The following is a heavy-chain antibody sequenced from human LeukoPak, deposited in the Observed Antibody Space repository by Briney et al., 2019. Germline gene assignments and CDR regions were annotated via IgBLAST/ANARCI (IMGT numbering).Heavy chain of an antibody. Sequence: ASVKVSCKASGDTFTDYGISWVRQAPGQGLEWMGWISAYNGNTNYAQKLQGRVTMTTDTSTSTAYMELRSLRSDDTAVYYCARDADDTEYSSGWPFSDYWGQGTLVTVSS. CDR2: ISAYNGNT. V-gene: IGHV1-18*01. CDR1: GDTFTDYG. D-gene: IGHD6-19*01. J-gene: IGHJ4*02. CDR3: ARDADDTEYSSGWPFSDY.